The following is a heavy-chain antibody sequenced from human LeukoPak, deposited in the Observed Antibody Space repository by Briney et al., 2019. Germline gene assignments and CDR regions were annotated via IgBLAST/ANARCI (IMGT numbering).Heavy chain of an antibody. V-gene: IGHV4-38-2*01. CDR1: GYSISSGYY. D-gene: IGHD1-26*01. J-gene: IGHJ4*02. CDR2: SYHSGST. Sequence: SETLSLTCAVSGYSISSGYYRGWIRQPPGKGLEWIGMSYHSGSTYYNPSLKSRVTISVDTSKNQFSLKLSSVTAADTAVYYCARPGIVGATTPFDYWGQGTLVTVSS. CDR3: ARPGIVGATTPFDY.